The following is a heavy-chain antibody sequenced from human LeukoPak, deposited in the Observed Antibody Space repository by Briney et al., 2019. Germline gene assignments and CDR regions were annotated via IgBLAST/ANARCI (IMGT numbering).Heavy chain of an antibody. CDR2: IIPIFGTA. Sequence: ASVKVSCKASGGTFSSYAISWVRQAPGQGLEWMGGIIPIFGTANYAQKFQGRVTITTDESTSTAYMELSSLRSEDTAVYYCAIGYWSSTSCYTFDYWGQGTLVTVSS. V-gene: IGHV1-69*05. J-gene: IGHJ4*02. CDR3: AIGYWSSTSCYTFDY. D-gene: IGHD2-2*02. CDR1: GGTFSSYA.